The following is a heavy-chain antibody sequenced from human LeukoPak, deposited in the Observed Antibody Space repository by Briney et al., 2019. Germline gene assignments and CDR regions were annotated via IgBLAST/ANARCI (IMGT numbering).Heavy chain of an antibody. Sequence: PGRSLRLSCTASGFTFGDYAMSWVRQAPGEGLEWVGFIRSKAYGGTTEYAASVKGRFTISRDDSKSIAYLQMNSLKTEDTAVYYCTRVIGGYDILTGYSLYWGQGTLVTVSS. CDR1: GFTFGDYA. CDR2: IRSKAYGGTT. CDR3: TRVIGGYDILTGYSLY. D-gene: IGHD3-9*01. J-gene: IGHJ4*02. V-gene: IGHV3-49*04.